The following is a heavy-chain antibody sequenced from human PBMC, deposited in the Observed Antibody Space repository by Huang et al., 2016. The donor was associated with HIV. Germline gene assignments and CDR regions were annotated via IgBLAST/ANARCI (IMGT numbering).Heavy chain of an antibody. CDR2: IIPVLGTA. CDR1: GGTFSTDA. CDR3: ARARRHSGNSGLIDL. J-gene: IGHJ1*01. D-gene: IGHD2-21*02. V-gene: IGHV1-69*13. Sequence: HVHLVQSGAEVKKPGSSVKVSCKVSGGTFSTDAITWVRQAPGQGLERMGGIIPVLGTANYAQTFQDRVTFTADEFSTTAYMELSDLKYEDTAIYFCARARRHSGNSGLIDLWGQGTLVTVSS.